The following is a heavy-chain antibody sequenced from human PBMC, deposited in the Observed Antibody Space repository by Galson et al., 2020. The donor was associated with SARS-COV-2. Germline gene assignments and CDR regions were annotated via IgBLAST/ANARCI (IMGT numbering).Heavy chain of an antibody. V-gene: IGHV4-61*09. CDR3: ARRIPIRGFFGMDV. J-gene: IGHJ6*02. CDR1: GDSIAGDVHY. D-gene: IGHD3-3*01. Sequence: SETLSLTCTVSGDSIAGDVHYWSWIRQPAGKGLEWMGQIHFTGSTSYNPSLRGRVTMSVHTSEKQLSLKLSSVTAADTAVYFCARRIPIRGFFGMDVWGRGSTVTVSS. CDR2: IHFTGST.